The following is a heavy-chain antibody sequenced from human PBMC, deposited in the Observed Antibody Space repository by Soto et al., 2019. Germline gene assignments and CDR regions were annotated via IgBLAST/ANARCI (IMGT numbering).Heavy chain of an antibody. D-gene: IGHD3-22*01. CDR3: VSESSGPY. V-gene: IGHV3-21*01. Sequence: EVHLVESGGGLVKPGGPLRLTCAASGFTFSHYTMNWFRQPPGKGLEWVSAISGNSNYIYYKDTVKGRFTISRDNAKHSLYLQMDSLTDQDMDVYYCVSESSGPYLGQGTLVSVSS. CDR2: ISGNSNYI. J-gene: IGHJ4*02. CDR1: GFTFSHYT.